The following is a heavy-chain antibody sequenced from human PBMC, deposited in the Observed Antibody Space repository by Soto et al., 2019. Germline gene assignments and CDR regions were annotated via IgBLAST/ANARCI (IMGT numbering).Heavy chain of an antibody. Sequence: EVQLVESGGGLVQPGRSLRLSCAASGFTFDDFAMHWVRQPPGKGLEGVSGISWNNASIVYADSVKGRFTISRDNAKNSLYLQLDSLGVEDTAFYYCAKGPGLVASSGSPDSWGQGTLVSVSS. CDR3: AKGPGLVASSGSPDS. V-gene: IGHV3-9*01. CDR2: ISWNNASI. CDR1: GFTFDDFA. D-gene: IGHD2-8*02. J-gene: IGHJ4*02.